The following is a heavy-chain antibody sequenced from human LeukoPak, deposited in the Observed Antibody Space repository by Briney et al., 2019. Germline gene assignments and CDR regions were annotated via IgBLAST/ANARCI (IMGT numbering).Heavy chain of an antibody. CDR1: GFTFDDYG. V-gene: IGHV3-20*04. CDR2: INWNGGST. D-gene: IGHD3-10*01. CDR3: ARGYDSGEDGDY. J-gene: IGHJ4*02. Sequence: GGSLRLSCAASGFTFDDYGMSWVRQAPGKGLEWVSGINWNGGSTGYADSLKGRFTISRDNAKNSLYLQMNSLRAEDTALYYCARGYDSGEDGDYWGQGTLVTVSS.